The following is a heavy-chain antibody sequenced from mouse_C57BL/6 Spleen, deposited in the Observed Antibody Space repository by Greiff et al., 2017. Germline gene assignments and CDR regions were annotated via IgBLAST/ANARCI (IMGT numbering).Heavy chain of an antibody. CDR3: HYGYDEGDAMDY. CDR2: IHPNSGST. CDR1: GYTFTSYW. V-gene: IGHV1-64*01. J-gene: IGHJ4*01. Sequence: QVQLQQPGAELVKPGASVKLSCKASGYTFTSYWMTWVKQRPGQGLEWIGMIHPNSGSTNSNDKFKSKAKLTVDKSSSTAYKQRSSLTSEDPAVYYCHYGYDEGDAMDYWGQGTSVTVSS. D-gene: IGHD2-2*01.